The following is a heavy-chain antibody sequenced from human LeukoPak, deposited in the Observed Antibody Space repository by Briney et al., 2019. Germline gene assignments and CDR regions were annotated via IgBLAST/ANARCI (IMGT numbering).Heavy chain of an antibody. CDR2: ISSSSSYI. CDR3: AKGRYYPKDFFDY. CDR1: GFTFSSYS. J-gene: IGHJ4*02. V-gene: IGHV3-21*01. D-gene: IGHD3-10*01. Sequence: GGSLRLSCAASGFTFSSYSMNWVRQAPGKGLEWVSSISSSSSYIYYADSVKGRFTISRDNAKNSLYLQMNSLRAEDTAVYYCAKGRYYPKDFFDYWGQGTLVTVSS.